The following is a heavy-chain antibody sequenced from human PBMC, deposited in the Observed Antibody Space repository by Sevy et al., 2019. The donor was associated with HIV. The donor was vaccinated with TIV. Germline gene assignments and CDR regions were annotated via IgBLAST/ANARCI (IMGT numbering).Heavy chain of an antibody. CDR3: AREVDGFNCRPYYFDS. D-gene: IGHD2-15*01. CDR1: GFTFTDYW. V-gene: IGHV3-7*01. CDR2: IKQDESET. Sequence: GGSLRLSCAASGFTFTDYWMRWVRQTPGKGLEWVATIKQDESETYYVDSVKGRFAISRDNGKNSVSLQMTSLRVEDTALYYCAREVDGFNCRPYYFDSWGQGTLVTVSS. J-gene: IGHJ4*02.